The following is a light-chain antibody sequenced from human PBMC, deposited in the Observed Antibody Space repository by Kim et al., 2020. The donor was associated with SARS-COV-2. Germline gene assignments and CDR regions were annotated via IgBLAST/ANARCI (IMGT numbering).Light chain of an antibody. J-gene: IGKJ2*03. CDR3: LQSRELPYS. CDR1: ENIGGS. V-gene: IGKV6-21*02. Sequence: SVNPKEKVTSTCRASENIGGSLHWYQQEPDQSPNLLVKWACQSSPGVHSRFSGSGVGTDFTLTIDSLEAEDAATYYCLQSRELPYSFGQGTKLEI. CDR2: WAC.